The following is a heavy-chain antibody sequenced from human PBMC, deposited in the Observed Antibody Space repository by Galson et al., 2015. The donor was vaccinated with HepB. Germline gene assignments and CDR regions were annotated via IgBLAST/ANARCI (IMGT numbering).Heavy chain of an antibody. Sequence: VKVSCKVSGYTFTDYYMHWVQQAPGKGLEWMGLVDPEDGETIYAEKFQGRVTITADTSTDTAYMELSSLRSEDTAVYYCATSRHCGGDCYNDAFDIWGQGTMVTVSS. CDR1: GYTFTDYY. J-gene: IGHJ3*02. CDR3: ATSRHCGGDCYNDAFDI. V-gene: IGHV1-69-2*01. D-gene: IGHD2-21*01. CDR2: VDPEDGET.